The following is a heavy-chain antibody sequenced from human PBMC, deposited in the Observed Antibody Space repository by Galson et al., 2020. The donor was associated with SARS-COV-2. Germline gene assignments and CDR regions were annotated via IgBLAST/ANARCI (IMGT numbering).Heavy chain of an antibody. D-gene: IGHD3-3*01. Sequence: TLSLTCTVSGGSISSGGYYWSWIRQHPGKGLEWIGYIYYSGSTYYNPSLKSRVTISVDTSKNQFSLKLSSVTAADTAVYYCARLPSSIFGVVIQGFDYWGQGTLVTVSS. V-gene: IGHV4-31*03. CDR3: ARLPSSIFGVVIQGFDY. CDR1: GGSISSGGYY. CDR2: IYYSGST. J-gene: IGHJ4*02.